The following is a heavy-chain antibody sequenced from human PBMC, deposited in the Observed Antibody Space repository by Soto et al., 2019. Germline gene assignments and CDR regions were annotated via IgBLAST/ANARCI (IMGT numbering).Heavy chain of an antibody. CDR3: AKARCTTSNCYVPDY. Sequence: GGSLRLSCAASGFTFSSHWMCWVRQAPGKGLEWVANIKQDGSDKYYVDSVKGRFTISRDNAKNSLYLQMNSLRAEDTAVYYCAKARCTTSNCYVPDYWGQGTLVTVSS. J-gene: IGHJ4*02. D-gene: IGHD2-8*01. CDR1: GFTFSSHW. CDR2: IKQDGSDK. V-gene: IGHV3-7*03.